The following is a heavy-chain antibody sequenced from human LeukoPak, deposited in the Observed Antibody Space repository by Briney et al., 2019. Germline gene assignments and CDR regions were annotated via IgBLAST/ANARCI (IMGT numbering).Heavy chain of an antibody. CDR3: ARGRHGEPGGFDY. CDR2: INPNSGGT. Sequence: GASVKVSCTASGYTFTGYYMHWVRQAPGQGLEWMGWINPNSGGTNYAQKFQGRVTMTRDTSISTAYMELSRLRSDDTAVYYCARGRHGEPGGFDYWGQGTLVTVSS. D-gene: IGHD1-14*01. V-gene: IGHV1-2*02. J-gene: IGHJ4*02. CDR1: GYTFTGYY.